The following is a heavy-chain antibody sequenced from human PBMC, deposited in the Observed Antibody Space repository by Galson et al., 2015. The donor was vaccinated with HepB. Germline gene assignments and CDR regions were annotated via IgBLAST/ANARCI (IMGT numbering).Heavy chain of an antibody. D-gene: IGHD6-19*01. CDR1: GFTFSSYS. CDR3: ARDGSRWPGVAGSFDY. Sequence: SLRLSCAASGFTFSSYSMNWVRQAPGKGLEWVSSISSSSSYIYYADSVKGRFTISRDNAKNSLYLQMNSLRAEDTAVYYCARDGSRWPGVAGSFDYWGQGTLVTVSS. V-gene: IGHV3-21*01. CDR2: ISSSSSYI. J-gene: IGHJ4*02.